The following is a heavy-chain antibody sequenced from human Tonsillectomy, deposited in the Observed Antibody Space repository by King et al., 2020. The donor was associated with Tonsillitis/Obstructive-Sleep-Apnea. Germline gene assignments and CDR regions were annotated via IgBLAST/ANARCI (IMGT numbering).Heavy chain of an antibody. D-gene: IGHD3-22*01. Sequence: HVQLVESGGGVVQPGRSLRLSCAASGFTFSSYAMHWVRQAPGKGLEWVAVISYDGSNKYYADSVKGRFTISRDNSKNTLYLQMNSLRAEDTAVYYCARDLYYYDRSGGLDYWGQGTLVTVSS. CDR1: GFTFSSYA. CDR3: ARDLYYYDRSGGLDY. J-gene: IGHJ4*02. V-gene: IGHV3-30*04. CDR2: ISYDGSNK.